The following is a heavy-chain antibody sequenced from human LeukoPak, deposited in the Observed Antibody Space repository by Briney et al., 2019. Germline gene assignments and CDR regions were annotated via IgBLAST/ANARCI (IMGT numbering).Heavy chain of an antibody. Sequence: PGGSLRLSCAASGFTFNSYSMNWVRQAPGKGLEWVSSISGSNSYIYYADSMKGRFTISRDNAKNSLYLQMNSLRAEDTAVYYCAKSFPAAGTFGDYWGQGTLVTVSS. CDR3: AKSFPAAGTFGDY. V-gene: IGHV3-21*01. J-gene: IGHJ4*02. D-gene: IGHD6-13*01. CDR2: ISGSNSYI. CDR1: GFTFNSYS.